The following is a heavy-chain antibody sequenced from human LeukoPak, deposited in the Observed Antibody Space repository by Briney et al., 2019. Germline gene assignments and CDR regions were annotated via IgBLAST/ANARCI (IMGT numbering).Heavy chain of an antibody. Sequence: PGGSLRLSCAASGFTFNDYWMHWVRQAPGKGLVRVSRIKGDGSSTTYADSVKGRFTISRDNAKNTLYLQMNSLRAEDTAVYYCARDLSYSLEYWGQGTLVTVSS. V-gene: IGHV3-74*01. CDR3: ARDLSYSLEY. CDR2: IKGDGSST. CDR1: GFTFNDYW. D-gene: IGHD3-10*01. J-gene: IGHJ4*02.